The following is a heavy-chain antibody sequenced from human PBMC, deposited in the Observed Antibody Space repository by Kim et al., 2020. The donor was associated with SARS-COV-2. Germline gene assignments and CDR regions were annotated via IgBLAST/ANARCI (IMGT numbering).Heavy chain of an antibody. Sequence: SETLSLTCTVSGGSISSYYWSWIRQPAGKGLEWIGRIYTSGSTNYNPSLKSRVTMSVDTSKNQFSLKLCSVTAANTAVYYCSRGDDYGDYVILAWGQGTLVTVSA. D-gene: IGHD4-17*01. CDR3: SRGDDYGDYVILA. CDR1: GGSISSYY. J-gene: IGHJ5*02. V-gene: IGHV4-4*07. CDR2: IYTSGST.